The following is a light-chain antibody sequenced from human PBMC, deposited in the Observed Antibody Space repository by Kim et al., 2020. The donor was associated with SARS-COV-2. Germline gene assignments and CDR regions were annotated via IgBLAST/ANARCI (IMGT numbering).Light chain of an antibody. J-gene: IGLJ3*02. CDR2: VNSDGTH. Sequence: ASVKLTCTLSSGHSSYAITWHQQQPEKGPRYLMKVNSDGTHRKGDGIPDRFSGSSSGAERYLTISSLQSEDEADYYCQTWDTDIRVFGGGTKLTVL. CDR3: QTWDTDIRV. CDR1: SGHSSYA. V-gene: IGLV4-69*01.